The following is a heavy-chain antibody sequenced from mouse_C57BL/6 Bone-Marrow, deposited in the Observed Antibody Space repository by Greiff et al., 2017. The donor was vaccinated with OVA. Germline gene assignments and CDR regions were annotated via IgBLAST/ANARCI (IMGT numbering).Heavy chain of an antibody. J-gene: IGHJ2*01. CDR1: GFSLSTFGMG. Sequence: VKLVESGPGILQPSQTLSLTCSFSGFSLSTFGMGVGWIRQPSGKGLEWLAHIWWDDDKYYNPALKSRLTTSKDTSKNQVFLKIANVDTADTATYYCARIDYYYGSSDYWGQGTTLTVSS. V-gene: IGHV8-8*01. CDR3: ARIDYYYGSSDY. D-gene: IGHD1-1*01. CDR2: IWWDDDK.